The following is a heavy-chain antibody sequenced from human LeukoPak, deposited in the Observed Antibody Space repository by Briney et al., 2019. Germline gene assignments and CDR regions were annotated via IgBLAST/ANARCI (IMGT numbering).Heavy chain of an antibody. D-gene: IGHD6-6*01. V-gene: IGHV3-48*03. CDR2: ISSGSSSI. J-gene: IGHJ4*02. CDR1: GFTFSSYE. CDR3: ARGGIAVRFAY. Sequence: GGSLRLSCAASGFTFSSYEMNWVRQAPGKGLEWVSYISSGSSSIFYAGSVKGRFTISRDNAKNPLYLQMNSLRVEDTAVYYCARGGIAVRFAYWGQGTLVTVSS.